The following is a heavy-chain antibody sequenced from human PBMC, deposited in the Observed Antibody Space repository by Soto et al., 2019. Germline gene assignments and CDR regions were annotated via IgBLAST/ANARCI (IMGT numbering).Heavy chain of an antibody. Sequence: PSDTLSLTCTVSGGSISSFYWSWIRQPPGKGLEWIGYIYYTGSTNYSPSLKSRVTISVDTSKNQFSLKLSSVTAADTAVYYCARDRREGGLFDYWGQGTLVTVSS. V-gene: IGHV4-59*01. D-gene: IGHD1-26*01. CDR2: IYYTGST. J-gene: IGHJ4*02. CDR3: ARDRREGGLFDY. CDR1: GGSISSFY.